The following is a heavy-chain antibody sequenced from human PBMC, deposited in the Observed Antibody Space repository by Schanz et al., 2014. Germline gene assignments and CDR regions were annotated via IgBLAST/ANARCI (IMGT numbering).Heavy chain of an antibody. D-gene: IGHD3-10*01. CDR3: AKGRFGELSAFDI. J-gene: IGHJ3*02. Sequence: EVQLVESGGGLVQPGGSLRLSCVASGFAFSSFAMTWVRQAPGRGLEWVSAISGRDGSTYYADSVRGRFTISRDNAENTLYLQMNSLRAEDTAVYYCAKGRFGELSAFDIWGQGTMVTVSS. CDR1: GFAFSSFA. V-gene: IGHV3-23*04. CDR2: ISGRDGST.